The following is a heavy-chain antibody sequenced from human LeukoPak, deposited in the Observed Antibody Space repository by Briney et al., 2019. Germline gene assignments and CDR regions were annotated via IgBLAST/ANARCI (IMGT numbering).Heavy chain of an antibody. CDR3: EKKGWEDGLDHNPDLLYSFDY. D-gene: IGHD3-10*01. J-gene: IGHJ4*02. V-gene: IGHV3-23*01. Sequence: PGGSLRLSWAASGFTFSSYAMSWVRQAPGKGLECVSGIGGSGGNTYYADSGRGRFTISRDNAKKTLYLQMNSLRAEDTAVYYCEKKGWEDGLDHNPDLLYSFDYWGQGTLVTASS. CDR1: GFTFSSYA. CDR2: IGGSGGNT.